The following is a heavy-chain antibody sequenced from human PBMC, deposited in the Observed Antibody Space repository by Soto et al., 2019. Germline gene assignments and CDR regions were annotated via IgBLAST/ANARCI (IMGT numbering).Heavy chain of an antibody. J-gene: IGHJ4*02. CDR3: ARRWGRSFDY. Sequence: SETLSLTCTVSGGSISSYYWSWIRQPPGKGLEWIGYIYYSGSTNHNPSIKSRVTISVDTSKNQFSLKLSSVTAADTAVYYCARRWGRSFDYWGQGTLVTVSS. D-gene: IGHD2-15*01. CDR2: IYYSGST. V-gene: IGHV4-59*08. CDR1: GGSISSYY.